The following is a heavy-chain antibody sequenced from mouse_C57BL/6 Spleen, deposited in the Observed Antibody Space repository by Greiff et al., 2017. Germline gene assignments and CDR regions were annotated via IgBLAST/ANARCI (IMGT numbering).Heavy chain of an antibody. CDR2: TFYSGIT. V-gene: IGHV3-3*01. J-gene: IGHJ4*01. CDR3: AGGYYYGSSYDYAMDY. Sequence: FPGNKLEYIGYTFYSGITYYNPSLESRTYITRDTSKNQFSLKLSSVTTEDTATYYCAGGYYYGSSYDYAMDYWGQGTSVTVSS. D-gene: IGHD1-1*01.